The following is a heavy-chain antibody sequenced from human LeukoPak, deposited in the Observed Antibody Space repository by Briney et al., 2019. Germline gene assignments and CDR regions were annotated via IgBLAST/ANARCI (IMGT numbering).Heavy chain of an antibody. Sequence: AASVKVSCKTSGYTFTNYGLSWVRQAPGQGLEWMGWITPSGGTNYPQKFQGRVAITWDTSITTAYMDLSRLTSDDTAVYYCARDRYGDGFAHLDYWGQGALVTVSS. CDR2: ITPSGGT. V-gene: IGHV1-2*02. CDR3: ARDRYGDGFAHLDY. CDR1: GYTFTNYG. J-gene: IGHJ4*02. D-gene: IGHD5-24*01.